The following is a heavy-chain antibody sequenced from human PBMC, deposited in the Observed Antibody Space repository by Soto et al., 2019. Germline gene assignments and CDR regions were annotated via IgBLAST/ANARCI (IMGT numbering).Heavy chain of an antibody. Sequence: SVKVSCKASGGTFSSYAISWVRQAPGQGLEWMGGIIPIFGTANYAQKFQGRVTITADESTSTAYMELSSLRSEDTAVYYCASGGSGTYFDMDVWGQGTTVTVSS. CDR1: GGTFSSYA. D-gene: IGHD3-10*01. CDR3: ASGGSGTYFDMDV. V-gene: IGHV1-69*13. J-gene: IGHJ6*02. CDR2: IIPIFGTA.